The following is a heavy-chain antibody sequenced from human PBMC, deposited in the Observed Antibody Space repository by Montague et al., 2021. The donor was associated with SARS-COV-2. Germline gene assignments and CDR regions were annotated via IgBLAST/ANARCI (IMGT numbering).Heavy chain of an antibody. CDR3: AKLPYERWLQSRKRRDAFDI. V-gene: IGHV3-9*01. D-gene: IGHD5-24*01. CDR2: ISWNSGSI. J-gene: IGHJ3*02. Sequence: SLRLSCAASGFTFDDYAMHWVRQAPGKGLGWVSGISWNSGSIGYADSVKGRFTISRDNAKNSLYLQMNSLRAEDTALYYCAKLPYERWLQSRKRRDAFDIWGQGTMVTVSS. CDR1: GFTFDDYA.